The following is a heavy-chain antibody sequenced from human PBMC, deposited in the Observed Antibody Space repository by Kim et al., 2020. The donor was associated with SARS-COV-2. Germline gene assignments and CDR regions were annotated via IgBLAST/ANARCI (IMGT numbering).Heavy chain of an antibody. J-gene: IGHJ4*02. CDR3: ARVTPYSYYYDSNGYYRNPRYYFDY. CDR2: INHSGST. Sequence: SETLSLTCAVYGGSFSGYYWSCIRQPPGKGLEWIGEINHSGSTNYNPSLKSRVTISVDTSKNQFSLKLSSVTAADTAVYYCARVTPYSYYYDSNGYYRNPRYYFDYWDQGTLVTVSS. V-gene: IGHV4-34*01. D-gene: IGHD3-22*01. CDR1: GGSFSGYY.